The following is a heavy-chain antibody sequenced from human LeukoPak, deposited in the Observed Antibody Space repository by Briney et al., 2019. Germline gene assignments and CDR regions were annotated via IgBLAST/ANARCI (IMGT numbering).Heavy chain of an antibody. CDR3: ARAKLLWFGELPFNNWFDP. V-gene: IGHV4-34*01. Sequence: SETLSLTCAVYGGSFSGYYWSWIRQPPGKGLEWIGEINHSGSTNYNPSLKSRVTISVDTSKNQFSLKLSSVTAADTAVYYCARAKLLWFGELPFNNWFDPWGQGTLVTVSS. CDR2: INHSGST. J-gene: IGHJ5*02. CDR1: GGSFSGYY. D-gene: IGHD3-10*01.